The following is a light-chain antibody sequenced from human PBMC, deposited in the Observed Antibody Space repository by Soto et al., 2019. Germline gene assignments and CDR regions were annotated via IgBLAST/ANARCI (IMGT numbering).Light chain of an antibody. CDR3: QQRSNWPPLFT. CDR2: DAS. Sequence: EIVLTQSPATLSLSPGERATLSCRASQSVSSYLAWYQQKPGQAPRLLIYDASNRATGIPARFSGSGSGTAFTLPISSLEPEDFAVYYCQQRSNWPPLFTFGPGTKVDIK. CDR1: QSVSSY. J-gene: IGKJ3*01. V-gene: IGKV3-11*01.